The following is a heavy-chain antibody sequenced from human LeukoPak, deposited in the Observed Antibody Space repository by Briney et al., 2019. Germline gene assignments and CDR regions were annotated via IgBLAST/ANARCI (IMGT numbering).Heavy chain of an antibody. CDR2: IYSGGST. CDR1: GFTVSSNY. CDR3: AGRQLVRLADAFDI. D-gene: IGHD6-13*01. Sequence: PGGSLRLSCAASGFTVSSNYMSWARQAPGKGLEWVSVIYSGGSTYYADPVKGRFTTSRDNSKNTLYLQMNSLRAEDTAVYYCAGRQLVRLADAFDIWGQGTMVTVSS. V-gene: IGHV3-53*01. J-gene: IGHJ3*02.